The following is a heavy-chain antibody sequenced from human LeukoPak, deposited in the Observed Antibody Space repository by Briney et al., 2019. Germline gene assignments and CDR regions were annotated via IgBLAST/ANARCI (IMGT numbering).Heavy chain of an antibody. D-gene: IGHD2-15*01. Sequence: GESLQISCQGSGYSFTNYWIGWVRQLPGKGLEWMGIIYPGDSDTRYSPSFQGQVTISADKSISTAYLQWSSLKASDTAMYYCARRDQNCSGGSCYPYYFDYWGQGTLVTVSS. CDR2: IYPGDSDT. V-gene: IGHV5-51*01. CDR3: ARRDQNCSGGSCYPYYFDY. J-gene: IGHJ4*02. CDR1: GYSFTNYW.